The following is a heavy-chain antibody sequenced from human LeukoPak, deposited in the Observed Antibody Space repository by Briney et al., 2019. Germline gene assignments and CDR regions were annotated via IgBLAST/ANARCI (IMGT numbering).Heavy chain of an antibody. CDR2: IYHSGST. V-gene: IGHV4-4*02. CDR3: ARGGDEEYYFDY. CDR1: GGSVSSSNW. D-gene: IGHD3-16*01. Sequence: SETLSLTCAVSGGSVSSSNWWSWVRQPPGKGLEWVGEIYHSGSTNYNPSLKSRVTISVDKSKNQFSLKLSSVTAADTAVYYCARGGDEEYYFDYWGQGTLVTVSS. J-gene: IGHJ4*02.